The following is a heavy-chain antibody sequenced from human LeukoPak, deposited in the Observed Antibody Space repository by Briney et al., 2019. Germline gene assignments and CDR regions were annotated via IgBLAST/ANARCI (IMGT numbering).Heavy chain of an antibody. J-gene: IGHJ4*02. Sequence: ASVKVSCKASGYTFTSYGISWVRQAPGQGLEWMGWISAYNGNTNYAQKLQGRVTMTTDTSTSTAYMELRSLRSDDTAVYYCARDSGNFGRGAYYDFWSGYYTEYYFGYWGQGTLVTVSS. CDR1: GYTFTSYG. CDR2: ISAYNGNT. D-gene: IGHD3-3*01. CDR3: ARDSGNFGRGAYYDFWSGYYTEYYFGY. V-gene: IGHV1-18*01.